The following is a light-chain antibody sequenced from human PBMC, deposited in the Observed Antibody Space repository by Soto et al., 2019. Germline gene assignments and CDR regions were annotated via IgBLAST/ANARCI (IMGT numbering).Light chain of an antibody. V-gene: IGKV1-5*01. CDR1: QSVSSF. CDR2: DAS. J-gene: IGKJ1*01. CDR3: QQYNSYSPRT. Sequence: DIQITQSPSTLSASVVDRVTITCRASQSVSSFLAWYQQKPGKAPKVLIYDASTLENGVPSRFSGSGSGTEFTLTISSLQPDDFATYYCQQYNSYSPRTFGQGTKVDIK.